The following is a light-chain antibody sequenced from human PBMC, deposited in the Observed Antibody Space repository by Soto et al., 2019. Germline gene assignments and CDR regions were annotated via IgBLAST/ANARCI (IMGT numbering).Light chain of an antibody. CDR3: QQTYSTPPT. CDR1: QSITTY. CDR2: AAS. Sequence: DIQMTQSPSSLSASVGDRVTITCRASQSITTYLNWYQQKPGKAPNLLIYAASSLHSGVPSRFSGSGSATDFTLTITSLQPEDFATYYCQQTYSTPPTFGGGTKVDIK. J-gene: IGKJ4*01. V-gene: IGKV1-39*01.